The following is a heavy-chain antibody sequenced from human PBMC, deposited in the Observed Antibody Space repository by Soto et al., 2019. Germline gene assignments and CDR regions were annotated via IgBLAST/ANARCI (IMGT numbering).Heavy chain of an antibody. CDR2: IYYSGST. J-gene: IGHJ4*02. CDR1: GGSISSYY. Sequence: SETLSLTCTVSGGSISSYYWSWIRQPPGKGLEWIGYIYYSGSTNYNPSLKSRVTISVDTSKNQFSLKLSSVTAADTAVYYCATSIVGARFDYWGQGTLVTVS. CDR3: ATSIVGARFDY. V-gene: IGHV4-59*08. D-gene: IGHD1-26*01.